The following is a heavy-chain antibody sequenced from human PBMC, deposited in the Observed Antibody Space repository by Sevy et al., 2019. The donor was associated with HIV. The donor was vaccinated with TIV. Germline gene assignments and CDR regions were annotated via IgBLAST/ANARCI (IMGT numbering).Heavy chain of an antibody. J-gene: IGHJ4*02. CDR3: AKLPSTVMFREKGY. V-gene: IGHV3-23*01. CDR1: GFSFSNYA. CDR2: ISDSGDTT. D-gene: IGHD3-10*01. Sequence: GGSLRLSCAASGFSFSNYAMSWVRQAPGKGLEWVSGISDSGDTTHYAESVKGRFTISRDNSKNTVSLQMSSLRAEDTAIYYCAKLPSTVMFREKGYWGQGTRVTVSS.